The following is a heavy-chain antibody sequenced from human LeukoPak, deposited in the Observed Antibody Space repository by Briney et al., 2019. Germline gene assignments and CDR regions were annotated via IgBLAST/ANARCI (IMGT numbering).Heavy chain of an antibody. V-gene: IGHV1-3*03. CDR1: GYTFTSYA. CDR2: INAGNGNT. Sequence: ASVKVSCKASGYTFTSYAMHWVRQAPGQRLEWMGWINAGNGNTKYSQEFQGRVTITRDTPASTAYMELSSLRAEDTAVYYCASLGVVIKNGAFDIWGQGTMVTVSS. CDR3: ASLGVVIKNGAFDI. J-gene: IGHJ3*02. D-gene: IGHD3-3*01.